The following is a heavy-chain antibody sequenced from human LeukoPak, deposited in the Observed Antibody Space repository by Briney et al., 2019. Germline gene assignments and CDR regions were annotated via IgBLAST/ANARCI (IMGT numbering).Heavy chain of an antibody. CDR3: ARGPLSVDDILTGYGPLYYYMDV. CDR1: GYTFTSYG. CDR2: ISAYNGNT. D-gene: IGHD3-9*01. V-gene: IGHV1-18*01. Sequence: ASVKVSCKASGYTFTSYGISWVRQAPGQGLEWMGWISAYNGNTNYAQKLQGRVTITADESTSTAYMELSSLRSEDTAVYYCARGPLSVDDILTGYGPLYYYMDVWGKGTTVTISS. J-gene: IGHJ6*03.